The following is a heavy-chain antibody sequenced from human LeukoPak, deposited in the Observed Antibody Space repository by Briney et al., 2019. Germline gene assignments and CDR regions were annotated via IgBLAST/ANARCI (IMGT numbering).Heavy chain of an antibody. CDR1: GFTFSNAW. Sequence: GGSLRLSCAASGFTFSNAWMSWVRQAPGKGLEWVSSISSSSSYIYYADSVKGRFTISRDNAKNSLYLQMNSLRAEDTAVYYCATGEAYSSTWYYFDYWGQGTLVTVSS. J-gene: IGHJ4*02. V-gene: IGHV3-21*01. D-gene: IGHD6-13*01. CDR2: ISSSSSYI. CDR3: ATGEAYSSTWYYFDY.